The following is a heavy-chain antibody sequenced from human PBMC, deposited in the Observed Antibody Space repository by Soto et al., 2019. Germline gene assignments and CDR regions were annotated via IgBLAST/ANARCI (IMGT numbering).Heavy chain of an antibody. CDR3: ARTVAMDNDALDL. Sequence: PVDSLKISCKFSGYSFTSYLISFVLQVPGKGLEWMGRIDPSDSYTNYSPSFQGHVTISADKSISTAYLQWRSLKDSDNAMYYCARTVAMDNDALDLWRQGKMVTV. CDR1: GYSFTSYL. D-gene: IGHD2-2*03. CDR2: IDPSDSYT. J-gene: IGHJ3*01. V-gene: IGHV5-10-1*01.